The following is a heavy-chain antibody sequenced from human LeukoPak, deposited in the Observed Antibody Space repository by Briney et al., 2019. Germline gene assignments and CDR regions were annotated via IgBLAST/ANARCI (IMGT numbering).Heavy chain of an antibody. CDR2: IWYDGSNK. CDR1: GFTFSSYG. J-gene: IGHJ4*02. D-gene: IGHD6-13*01. CDR3: AKDSSSFALDY. V-gene: IGHV3-33*06. Sequence: GGSLRLSSAASGFTFSSYGMHWVRQAPGKGLEWVAVIWYDGSNKYYADSVKGRFTISRDNSKNTLYLQMNSLRAEDTAVYYCAKDSSSFALDYWGQGTLVTVSS.